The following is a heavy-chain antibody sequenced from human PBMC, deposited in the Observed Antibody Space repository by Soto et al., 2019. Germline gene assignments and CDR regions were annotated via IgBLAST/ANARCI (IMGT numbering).Heavy chain of an antibody. CDR2: IYHGGTT. Sequence: PSETLSLPCTVSGYSISSGSYWAWIRQPPGKGPEWIASIYHGGTTFYNPSLKSRITISVDTSKNQFSLKLSSVTAADTAVYYCARVRLPTNYGDYGLLFDYWGQGTLVTVSS. J-gene: IGHJ4*02. V-gene: IGHV4-38-2*02. CDR3: ARVRLPTNYGDYGLLFDY. D-gene: IGHD4-17*01. CDR1: GYSISSGSY.